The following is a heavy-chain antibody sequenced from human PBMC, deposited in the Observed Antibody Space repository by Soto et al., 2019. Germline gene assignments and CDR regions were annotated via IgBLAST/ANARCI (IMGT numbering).Heavy chain of an antibody. V-gene: IGHV4-59*01. D-gene: IGHD3-10*01. Sequence: SETLSLTCTVSGGSISSYYLSWIRQPPGKGLEWIGYIYYSGSTNYNPSLKSRVTISVDTSKNQFSLKLSSVTAADTAVYYCARSITMVRGAETPYYYYYYMDVWGKGTTVTVSS. J-gene: IGHJ6*03. CDR1: GGSISSYY. CDR3: ARSITMVRGAETPYYYYYYMDV. CDR2: IYYSGST.